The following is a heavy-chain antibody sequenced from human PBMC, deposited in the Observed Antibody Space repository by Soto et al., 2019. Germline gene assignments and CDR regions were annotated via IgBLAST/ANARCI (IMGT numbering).Heavy chain of an antibody. CDR2: ISGSGGST. CDR1: GFTFSSYA. D-gene: IGHD1-1*01. J-gene: IGHJ5*02. CDR3: AKERRKLEPRADNWFDP. V-gene: IGHV3-23*01. Sequence: GSLRLSCAASGFTFSSYAMSWVRQAPGKGLEWVSAISGSGGSTYYADSVKGRFTISRDNSKNTLYLQMNSLRAEDTAVYYCAKERRKLEPRADNWFDPWGQGTLVTVSS.